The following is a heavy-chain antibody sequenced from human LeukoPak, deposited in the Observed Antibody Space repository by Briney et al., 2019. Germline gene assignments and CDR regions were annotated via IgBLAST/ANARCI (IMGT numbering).Heavy chain of an antibody. Sequence: ASVKVSCRASGYTFTSYGISWVRQAPGQGLEWMGWISAYNGNTNYAQKVQGRVTMTTDTPTSTAYMELRSLRSDDTAVYYCARDRLRLGELSFDYWGQGTLVTVSS. CDR3: ARDRLRLGELSFDY. CDR1: GYTFTSYG. V-gene: IGHV1-18*01. J-gene: IGHJ4*02. CDR2: ISAYNGNT. D-gene: IGHD3-16*02.